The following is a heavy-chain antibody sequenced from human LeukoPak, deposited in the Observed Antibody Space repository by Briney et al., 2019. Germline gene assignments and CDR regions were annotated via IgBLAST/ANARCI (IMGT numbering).Heavy chain of an antibody. D-gene: IGHD2-2*01. J-gene: IGHJ5*02. CDR1: GYTFTGYY. CDR2: INPNSGGT. V-gene: IGHV1-2*02. Sequence: GASVKVSCKASGYTFTGYYMHWVRQAPGQGLEWMGWINPNSGGTNYAQKFQGRVTMTRDTSISTAYMELSRLRSDDTAVYHCARELLPLLNLGYCSSTSCYGNWFDPWGQGTLVTVSS. CDR3: ARELLPLLNLGYCSSTSCYGNWFDP.